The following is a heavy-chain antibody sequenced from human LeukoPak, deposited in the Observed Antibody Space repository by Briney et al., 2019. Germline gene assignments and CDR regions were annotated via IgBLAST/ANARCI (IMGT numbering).Heavy chain of an antibody. CDR2: INHSGST. CDR3: ARGLTGMGPRTAYYDFWSGYYRVLDY. J-gene: IGHJ4*02. Sequence: PSETLSLTCAVYGGSFSGYYWSWIRQPPGKGLEWIGEINHSGSTSYNPSLKSRVTISVDTSKNQFSLKLSSVTAADTAVYYCARGLTGMGPRTAYYDFWSGYYRVLDYWGQGTLVTVSS. D-gene: IGHD3-3*01. CDR1: GGSFSGYY. V-gene: IGHV4-34*01.